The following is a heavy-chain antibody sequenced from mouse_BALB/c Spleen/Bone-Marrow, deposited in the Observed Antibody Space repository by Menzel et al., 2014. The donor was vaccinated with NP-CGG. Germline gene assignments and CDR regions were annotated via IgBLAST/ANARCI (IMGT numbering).Heavy chain of an antibody. CDR1: GYSFTGCY. D-gene: IGHD2-4*01. CDR2: ISCYNGAT. Sequence: LVKTGASVKISCEASGYSFTGCYMHWVKQSHGKSLEWIGYISCYNGATSYNQKFKGKATFTVDTSSSTAYMQFNSLTSEDSAVYYCARGDYGDWYFDVWGAGTTVTVSS. V-gene: IGHV1S34*01. CDR3: ARGDYGDWYFDV. J-gene: IGHJ1*01.